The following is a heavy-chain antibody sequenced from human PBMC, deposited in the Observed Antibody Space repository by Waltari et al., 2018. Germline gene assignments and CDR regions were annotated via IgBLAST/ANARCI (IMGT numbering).Heavy chain of an antibody. J-gene: IGHJ3*02. CDR1: GFRFSKYA. V-gene: IGHV3-23*04. Sequence: EVQLVESGGGLVQPGGSLKLSCGVAGFRFSKYAMGWVRQGPGKGREWVAGISGAGENPYYADSVKGRFTISRDNSKNILFLQMNSLGVEDTALYYCATWTGGSLGAFDNWGQGTMVTVSS. CDR3: ATWTGGSLGAFDN. D-gene: IGHD7-27*01. CDR2: ISGAGENP.